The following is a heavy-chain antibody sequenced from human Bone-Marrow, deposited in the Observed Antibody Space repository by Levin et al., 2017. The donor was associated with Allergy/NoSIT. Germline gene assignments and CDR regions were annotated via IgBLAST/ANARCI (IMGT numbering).Heavy chain of an antibody. CDR1: GHNLTELS. Sequence: GGSLRLSCKVSGHNLTELSMHWVRQTPGKGLEWMGGVDPDDGEKVYAQMFQGRVTMTEDTSKDTAYMELSSLRSDDTAVYYCATDTTMVGGGYFDLWGRGTLVTVSS. D-gene: IGHD3-10*02. CDR3: ATDTTMVGGGYFDL. J-gene: IGHJ2*01. CDR2: VDPDDGEK. V-gene: IGHV1-24*01.